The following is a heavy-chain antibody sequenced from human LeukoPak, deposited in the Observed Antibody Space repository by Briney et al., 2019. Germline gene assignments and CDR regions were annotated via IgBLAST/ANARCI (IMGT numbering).Heavy chain of an antibody. Sequence: PSETLSLTCNVSGDSISSGNYFWSWIRQPAGKGLEWIGRIYSSGSTNYRPALKSRLTISVDTSKNQFSLKLSSVTAADTAVYYCARRTHSRWVYCSGGSCRENWFDPWGQGTLVTVSS. V-gene: IGHV4-61*02. J-gene: IGHJ5*02. CDR2: IYSSGST. CDR3: ARRTHSRWVYCSGGSCRENWFDP. D-gene: IGHD2-15*01. CDR1: GDSISSGNYF.